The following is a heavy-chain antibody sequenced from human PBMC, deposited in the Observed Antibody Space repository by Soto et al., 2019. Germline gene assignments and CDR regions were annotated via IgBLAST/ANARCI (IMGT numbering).Heavy chain of an antibody. CDR2: IYTSGST. CDR1: GGSISNYY. V-gene: IGHV4-4*07. Sequence: NPSETLSLTCTVSGGSISNYYWSWIRQPAGKGLEWIGRIYTSGSTDYNPSLKSRVTMSVDTSKNQFSLRLSSVTAADTAVYYCARGHCTSTSCYPSDYWGQGALVTVSS. D-gene: IGHD2-2*01. J-gene: IGHJ4*02. CDR3: ARGHCTSTSCYPSDY.